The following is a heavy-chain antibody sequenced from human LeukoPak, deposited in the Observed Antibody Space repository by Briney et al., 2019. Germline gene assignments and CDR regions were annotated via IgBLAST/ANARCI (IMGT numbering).Heavy chain of an antibody. CDR3: ARANYLDAFDI. V-gene: IGHV3-30-3*01. CDR2: ISYDGSNK. CDR1: GFTFSSYA. Sequence: GGSLRLSCAASGFTFSSYAMHWVRQAPGKGLEWVAVISYDGSNKYYADSVKGRFTIPRDNSKNTLYLQMNSLRAEDTAVYYCARANYLDAFDIWGQGTMVTVSS. D-gene: IGHD3-10*01. J-gene: IGHJ3*02.